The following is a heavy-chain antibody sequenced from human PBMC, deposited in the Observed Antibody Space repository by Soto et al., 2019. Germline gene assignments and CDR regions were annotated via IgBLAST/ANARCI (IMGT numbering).Heavy chain of an antibody. CDR1: GGSISSYY. J-gene: IGHJ4*02. CDR3: ARHNYGDYDAGHFDY. V-gene: IGHV4-59*08. CDR2: FYYSGST. Sequence: SETLSLTCTVSGGSISSYYWSWIRQPPGKGLEWIGYFYYSGSTNYNPSLKSRVTISVDTSKNQFSLKLSSVTAADTAVYYCARHNYGDYDAGHFDYWGQGTLVTVSS. D-gene: IGHD4-17*01.